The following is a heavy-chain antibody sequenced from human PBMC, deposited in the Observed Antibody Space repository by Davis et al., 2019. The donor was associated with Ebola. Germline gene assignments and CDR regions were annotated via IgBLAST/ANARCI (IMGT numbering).Heavy chain of an antibody. J-gene: IGHJ4*02. Sequence: SETLSLTCSVSGASISSRYFWAWIRQPAGKGLEWIGHIYTRGSTNYNPSLKSRVIISVDTSTNQMSLKMTSVTAADTAVYYCARDRHDTSGYGFWGQGILVTVSS. D-gene: IGHD3-22*01. CDR2: IYTRGST. CDR1: GASISSRYF. CDR3: ARDRHDTSGYGF. V-gene: IGHV4-4*07.